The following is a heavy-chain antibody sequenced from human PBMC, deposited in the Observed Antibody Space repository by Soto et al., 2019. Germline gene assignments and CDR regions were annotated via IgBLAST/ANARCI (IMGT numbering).Heavy chain of an antibody. CDR1: GYTLTELS. CDR2: FDPEDGET. J-gene: IGHJ4*02. D-gene: IGHD3-10*01. V-gene: IGHV1-24*01. CDR3: ATSVLLWFGGIYYFDY. Sequence: ASVQVSCKGSGYTLTELSMHGVRPAPGKGREWMGGFDPEDGETIYAQKFQGRVTMTKDTSTDTAYMELSSLRSEDTAVYYCATSVLLWFGGIYYFDYWGQGTLVTVSS.